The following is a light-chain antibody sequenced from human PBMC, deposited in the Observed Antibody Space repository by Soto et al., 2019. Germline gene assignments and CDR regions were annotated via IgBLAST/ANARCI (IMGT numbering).Light chain of an antibody. V-gene: IGLV2-23*03. Sequence: QSVLSQPASVSGSPGQSITISCTGTSSDVGSYNLVSWYQQHPGKAPKLMIYEGSKRPSGVSNRFSGSKSGNTASLTISGLQTDDQADYQCCSYAGSSTFVVFDGGTKVTVL. J-gene: IGLJ2*01. CDR2: EGS. CDR3: CSYAGSSTFVV. CDR1: SSDVGSYNL.